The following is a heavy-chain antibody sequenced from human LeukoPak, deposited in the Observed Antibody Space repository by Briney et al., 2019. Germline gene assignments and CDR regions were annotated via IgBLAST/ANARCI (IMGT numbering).Heavy chain of an antibody. V-gene: IGHV3-23*01. CDR1: GFTFSSYA. CDR3: ARDGYCSGGSCPIRIDY. J-gene: IGHJ4*02. CDR2: ISGSGGST. D-gene: IGHD2-15*01. Sequence: GGSLRLSCAASGFTFSSYAMSWVRQAPGKGLEWVSAISGSGGSTYYADSVKGRFTISRDNAKNSLYLQMNSLRAEDTAVYYCARDGYCSGGSCPIRIDYWGQGTLVTVSS.